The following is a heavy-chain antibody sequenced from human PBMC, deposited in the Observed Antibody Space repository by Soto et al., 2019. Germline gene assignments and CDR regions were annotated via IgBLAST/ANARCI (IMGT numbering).Heavy chain of an antibody. D-gene: IGHD3-9*01. Sequence: SETLSLTCAVYGGSFGGYYWTWIRKPPGKGLEWIGEINHSGSTNYDPSRKSRVTMSVDTSKNQFSLKLTSVTAADTAVYFCARADYEILTGSYAMDVWGQGTTVTVSS. CDR2: INHSGST. CDR3: ARADYEILTGSYAMDV. CDR1: GGSFGGYY. J-gene: IGHJ6*02. V-gene: IGHV4-34*01.